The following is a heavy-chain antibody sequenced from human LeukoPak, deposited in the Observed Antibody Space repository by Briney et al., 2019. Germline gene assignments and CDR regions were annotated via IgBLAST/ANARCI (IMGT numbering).Heavy chain of an antibody. CDR3: ANGPTTVTIDH. D-gene: IGHD4-17*01. CDR1: GFTFSSYA. Sequence: QTGGSLRLSCAASGFTFSSYAMSWVRQAPGKGLEWVSTISGSGGSTFFADSVKGRFTISRDNSKNTLYLQMNSLRAEDTAVYYCANGPTTVTIDHWGQGTPVTVSS. CDR2: ISGSGGST. V-gene: IGHV3-23*01. J-gene: IGHJ4*02.